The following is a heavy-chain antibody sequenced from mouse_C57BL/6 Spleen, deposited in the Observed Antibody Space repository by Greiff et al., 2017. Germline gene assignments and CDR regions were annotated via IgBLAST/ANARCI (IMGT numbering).Heavy chain of an antibody. CDR3: ARKDYDYHGH. Sequence: QVQLQQSGAELVRPGTSVKVSCKASGYAFTNYLIEWVNQRPGQGLEWIGVINPGSGGTNYNEKFKGKATLTADKSSSTAYMQLSSLTSEDTAVYVCARKDYDYHGHWGQGATLTVSS. V-gene: IGHV1-54*01. D-gene: IGHD2-4*01. J-gene: IGHJ2*01. CDR2: INPGSGGT. CDR1: GYAFTNYL.